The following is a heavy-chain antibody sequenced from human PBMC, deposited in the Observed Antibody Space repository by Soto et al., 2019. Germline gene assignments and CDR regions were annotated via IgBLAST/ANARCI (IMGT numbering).Heavy chain of an antibody. Sequence: SETLSLTCTVSGDSISSGGYYWSWIRQHPGKGLEWIGYIYYSGTTYYNPSLESRVTISVDTSKNQFSLKLSSVTAADTAVYYCARGRGVWGSYHYNWFDPWGQGTLVTVSS. CDR3: ARGRGVWGSYHYNWFDP. CDR2: IYYSGTT. J-gene: IGHJ5*02. D-gene: IGHD3-16*02. V-gene: IGHV4-31*03. CDR1: GDSISSGGYY.